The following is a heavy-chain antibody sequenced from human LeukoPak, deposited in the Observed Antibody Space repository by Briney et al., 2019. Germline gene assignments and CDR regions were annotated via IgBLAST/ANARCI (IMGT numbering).Heavy chain of an antibody. J-gene: IGHJ3*02. Sequence: PGRSLRLSCAASGFTFSSYGMHWVRQAPGKGLEWVAVISYDGSNKYYADSVKGRFTISRDNSKNTLYLQMNSLRAEDTAVYHCAKLPVEMATIFAFDIWGQGTMVTVSS. CDR2: ISYDGSNK. D-gene: IGHD5-24*01. V-gene: IGHV3-30*18. CDR3: AKLPVEMATIFAFDI. CDR1: GFTFSSYG.